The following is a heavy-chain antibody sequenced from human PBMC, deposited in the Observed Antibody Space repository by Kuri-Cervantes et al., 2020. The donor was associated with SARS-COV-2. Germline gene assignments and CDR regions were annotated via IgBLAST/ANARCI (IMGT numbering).Heavy chain of an antibody. CDR1: GFTFSISW. CDR3: ARGPDCSSTSCYLGFDY. CDR2: IYSGGST. J-gene: IGHJ4*02. V-gene: IGHV3-53*01. D-gene: IGHD2-2*01. Sequence: GESLKISCGVSGFTFSISWMTWVRQAPGKGLEWVSVIYSGGSTYYADSVKGRFTISRDNSKNTLYLQMNSLRAEDTAVYYCARGPDCSSTSCYLGFDYWGQGTLVTVSS.